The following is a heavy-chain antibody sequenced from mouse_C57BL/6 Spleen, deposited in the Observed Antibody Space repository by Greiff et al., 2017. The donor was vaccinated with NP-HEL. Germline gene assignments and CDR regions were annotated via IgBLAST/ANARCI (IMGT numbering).Heavy chain of an antibody. D-gene: IGHD1-1*01. CDR2: ISSGSSTI. Sequence: EVQLVESGGGLVKPGGSLKLSCAASGFTFSDYGMHWVRQAPEKGLEWVAYISSGSSTIYYADTVKGRFTISRDNAKNTLFLQMTSLRSEDTAMYYCASYYGSSLYWYFDVWGTGTTVTVSS. V-gene: IGHV5-17*01. CDR1: GFTFSDYG. J-gene: IGHJ1*03. CDR3: ASYYGSSLYWYFDV.